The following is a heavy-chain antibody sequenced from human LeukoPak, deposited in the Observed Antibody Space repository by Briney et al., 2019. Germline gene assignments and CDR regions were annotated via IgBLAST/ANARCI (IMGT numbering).Heavy chain of an antibody. CDR2: IYTSEST. V-gene: IGHV4-4*07. J-gene: IGHJ6*03. CDR3: ARDLRGQYYYGSGSSYYYYMDV. CDR1: GGSISSYY. D-gene: IGHD3-10*01. Sequence: SETLSLTCTVSGGSISSYYWSWIRQPAGKGLEWIGHIYTSESTNYNPSLKSRVTISVDTSKNQFSLKLSSVTAADTAVYYCARDLRGQYYYGSGSSYYYYMDVWGKGTTVTISS.